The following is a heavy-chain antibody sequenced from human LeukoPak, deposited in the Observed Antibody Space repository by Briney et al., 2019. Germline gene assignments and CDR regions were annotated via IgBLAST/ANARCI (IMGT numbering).Heavy chain of an antibody. CDR2: ISWNSGSI. D-gene: IGHD4-17*01. V-gene: IGHV3-9*01. CDR3: AKDMGYDYGDQSALDI. J-gene: IGHJ3*02. Sequence: GGPLRLSCAASGFTFDDYAMHWVRQAPGKGLEWVSGISWNSGSIGYADSVKGRFTISRDNAKNSLYLQMNSLRAEDTALYYCAKDMGYDYGDQSALDIWGQGTMVTVSS. CDR1: GFTFDDYA.